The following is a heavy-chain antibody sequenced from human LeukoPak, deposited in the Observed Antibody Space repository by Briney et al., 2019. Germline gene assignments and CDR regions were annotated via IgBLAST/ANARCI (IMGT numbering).Heavy chain of an antibody. Sequence: GEAPQISCRAAGCNFTTYWIAWVRAMPGEGLGGMGIIYPGYSDPIYSPSFQRQLTMSAHSSINTAFLQWSSLKSSDTAVYYCARRERWRAPFYYWGLGTLVTVSS. D-gene: IGHD2-15*01. V-gene: IGHV5-51*01. J-gene: IGHJ4*02. CDR2: IYPGYSDP. CDR1: GCNFTTYW. CDR3: ARRERWRAPFYY.